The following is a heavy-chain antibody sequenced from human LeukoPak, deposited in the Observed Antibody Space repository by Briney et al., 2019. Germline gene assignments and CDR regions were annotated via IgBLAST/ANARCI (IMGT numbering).Heavy chain of an antibody. CDR2: INAGNGDT. Sequence: GASVKVSCKASEYTFTRHTIHWVRQAPGQRLEWMGWINAGNGDTKYSQNFQGTVSITRDTSASTAYMELSSLRSEDTAVYYCATGKSGYYHRYWYFDLWGRGTLVTVSS. J-gene: IGHJ2*01. D-gene: IGHD3-22*01. V-gene: IGHV1-3*01. CDR3: ATGKSGYYHRYWYFDL. CDR1: EYTFTRHT.